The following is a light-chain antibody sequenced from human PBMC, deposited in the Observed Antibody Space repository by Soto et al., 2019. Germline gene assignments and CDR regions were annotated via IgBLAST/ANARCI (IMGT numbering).Light chain of an antibody. Sequence: DIQMTQSPSSLSASVGNRVTITCQASQDIATYLNWYQQKPGKAPNLLIYDASNLETGVPSRFSGGGSGTHFTFTISNPQPEDIATHYCQQYDNLPPTWTFGQGTKVDIK. CDR1: QDIATY. V-gene: IGKV1-33*01. J-gene: IGKJ1*01. CDR3: QQYDNLPPTWT. CDR2: DAS.